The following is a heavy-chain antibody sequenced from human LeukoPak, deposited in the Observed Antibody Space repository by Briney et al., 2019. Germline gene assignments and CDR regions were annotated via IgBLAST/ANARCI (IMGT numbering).Heavy chain of an antibody. Sequence: GGSLRLSCAASGVTFSSYAMSWGRQAPGKGLERVSAISGGGGSTYYADSVKGRFTISRDNSKNTLYLQMNSLRAEDTAVYYCAKDWAGVATILPYYFDYWGQGTLVTVSS. J-gene: IGHJ4*02. CDR1: GVTFSSYA. CDR3: AKDWAGVATILPYYFDY. D-gene: IGHD5-12*01. CDR2: ISGGGGST. V-gene: IGHV3-23*01.